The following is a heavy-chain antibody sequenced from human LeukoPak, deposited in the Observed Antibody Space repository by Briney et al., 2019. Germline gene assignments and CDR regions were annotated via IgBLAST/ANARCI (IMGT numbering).Heavy chain of an antibody. CDR2: MYYSGSI. V-gene: IGHV4-59*01. D-gene: IGHD6-13*01. CDR3: ARDQVPAAGTGGVGY. CDR1: GGSISSYY. J-gene: IGHJ4*02. Sequence: NASETLSLTCTVSGGSISSYYWSWIRQPPGKGLEWIGYMYYSGSITYNPSLKSRVTISVDTSKNQFSLKLTSVTAADTAVYYCARDQVPAAGTGGVGYWGQGTLVTVSS.